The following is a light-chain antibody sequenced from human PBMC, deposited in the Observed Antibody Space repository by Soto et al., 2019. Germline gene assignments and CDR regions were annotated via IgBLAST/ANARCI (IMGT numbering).Light chain of an antibody. V-gene: IGKV3-11*01. J-gene: IGKJ4*01. Sequence: EIVLTQSPATLSLSPGERATLSCRASQSVSSYLAWYQQKPGQAPRLLIYDASNRATGIPARFMGSGSGTDFTLTIISLEPEDFAVYYCQQRSNWPRLTFGGGTKVEIK. CDR2: DAS. CDR3: QQRSNWPRLT. CDR1: QSVSSY.